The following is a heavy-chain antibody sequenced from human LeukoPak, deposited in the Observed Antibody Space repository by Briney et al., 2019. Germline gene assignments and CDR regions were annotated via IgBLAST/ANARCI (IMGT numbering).Heavy chain of an antibody. CDR2: ISGRGVST. D-gene: IGHD1-20*01. V-gene: IGHV3-23*01. CDR1: GFTFSTYA. CDR3: AKAASGNWNDVSDY. Sequence: GGSLRLSCAASGFTFSTYAMSWVRHAPRQGLEWVSAISGRGVSTSYADSVRGRFTISRDNSKNTLYLQMNSLRAEDTAVYYCAKAASGNWNDVSDYWGQGTLVTVSS. J-gene: IGHJ4*02.